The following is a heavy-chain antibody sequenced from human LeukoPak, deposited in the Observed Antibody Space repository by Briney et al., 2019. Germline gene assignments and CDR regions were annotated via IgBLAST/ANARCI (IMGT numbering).Heavy chain of an antibody. J-gene: IGHJ4*02. CDR3: ARDWYSSSSGGFFDY. V-gene: IGHV1-18*01. CDR1: GYTFTSYG. D-gene: IGHD6-6*01. CDR2: ISAYSGNT. Sequence: ASVKVSCKASGYTFTSYGISWVRQAPGQGLEWMGWISAYSGNTNYAQKLQGRVTMTTDTSTSTAYMELRSLRSDDTAVYYCARDWYSSSSGGFFDYWAQGTLVTVSS.